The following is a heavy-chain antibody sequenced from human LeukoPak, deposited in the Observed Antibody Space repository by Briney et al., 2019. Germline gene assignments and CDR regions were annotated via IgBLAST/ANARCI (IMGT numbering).Heavy chain of an antibody. CDR2: INHSGTT. CDR3: ARGRIAARLLRAFDI. V-gene: IGHV4-34*01. CDR1: GGSFSGYF. J-gene: IGHJ3*02. Sequence: SETLSLTCAVYGGSFSGYFWTWIRHSPGKGLEWTGEINHSGTTNYNPSLKNRVTVSADTSKAQFSLRLSSVSAADTSVYYCARGRIAARLLRAFDIWGQGTMVTVSS. D-gene: IGHD6-6*01.